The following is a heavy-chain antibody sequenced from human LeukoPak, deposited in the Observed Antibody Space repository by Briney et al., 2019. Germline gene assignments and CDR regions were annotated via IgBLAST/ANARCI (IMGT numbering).Heavy chain of an antibody. V-gene: IGHV4-59*02. D-gene: IGHD6-13*01. Sequence: SETLSLTCAVSGGSVSGYYWSWVRQFPGRRLEWIGYIHYSGRTNYNPYLKSRITLSLETASNQVSLELKSVTSADTARYYCVRDSGYSSGWYLIAGDFDIWGQGTMVIVSA. CDR1: GGSVSGYY. CDR3: VRDSGYSSGWYLIAGDFDI. CDR2: IHYSGRT. J-gene: IGHJ3*02.